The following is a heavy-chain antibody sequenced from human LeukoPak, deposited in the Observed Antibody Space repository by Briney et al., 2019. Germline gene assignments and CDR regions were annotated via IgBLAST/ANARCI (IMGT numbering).Heavy chain of an antibody. CDR3: ERGFPGSSSSGGYYYYYYMDV. D-gene: IGHD6-6*01. CDR2: IYTSGST. CDR1: GGSISSGSYY. V-gene: IGHV4-61*02. Sequence: SETLSLTCTVSGGSISSGSYYWRWIRQPAGKGLEWIGRIYTSGSTNYNPSLKSRVTISVDTSKNQFSLKLSSVTAADTAVYYCERGFPGSSSSGGYYYYYYMDVWGKGTTVTVSS. J-gene: IGHJ6*03.